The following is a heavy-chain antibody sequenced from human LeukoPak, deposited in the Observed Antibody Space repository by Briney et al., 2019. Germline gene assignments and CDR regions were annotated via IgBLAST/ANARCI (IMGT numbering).Heavy chain of an antibody. CDR2: IIPIFGTA. J-gene: IGHJ6*04. D-gene: IGHD1-14*01. CDR1: GGTFSSYA. Sequence: SVKVSCKASGGTFSSYAISWVRQAPGQGLEWMGWIIPIFGTANYAQKFQGRVTITADESTSTAYMELSSLRSEDTAVYYCARDQGTGGGYYYYGMDVWGKGTTVTVSS. V-gene: IGHV1-69*13. CDR3: ARDQGTGGGYYYYGMDV.